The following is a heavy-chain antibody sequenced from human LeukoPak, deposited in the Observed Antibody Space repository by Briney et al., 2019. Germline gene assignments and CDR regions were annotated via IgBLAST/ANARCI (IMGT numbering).Heavy chain of an antibody. Sequence: ASVKVSCKASGYTFTGYYMYWVRQAPGQGLEWMGWINPNSGATNYAQKFQDRVTMTRDTSITTAYMELTSLTPDDTAVYYCVRDFDWGPDYWGQGTLVTVSS. CDR1: GYTFTGYY. V-gene: IGHV1-2*02. CDR3: VRDFDWGPDY. J-gene: IGHJ4*02. CDR2: INPNSGAT. D-gene: IGHD3-9*01.